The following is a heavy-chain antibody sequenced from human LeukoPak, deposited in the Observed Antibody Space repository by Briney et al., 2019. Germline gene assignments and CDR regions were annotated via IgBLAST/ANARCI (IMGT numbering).Heavy chain of an antibody. CDR3: ARDQISINALDM. Sequence: PSETLSLTCTVSGASLSGHYLTWIRHAPGKGLEWIGYISYIGSTNYNPSLKSRVTISVDTSKNLFSLKLRSVTAADTAVYYCARDQISINALDMWGQGTMVTVSS. V-gene: IGHV4-59*11. J-gene: IGHJ3*02. D-gene: IGHD1-14*01. CDR2: ISYIGST. CDR1: GASLSGHY.